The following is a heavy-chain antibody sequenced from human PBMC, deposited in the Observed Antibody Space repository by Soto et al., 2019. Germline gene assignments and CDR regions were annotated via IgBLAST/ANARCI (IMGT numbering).Heavy chain of an antibody. Sequence: EVQLVESGGDLVQPGGSLRLSCAASGFTFSNYWMHWVRQAPGKGLMWVSRINTDGSRATSADSVQGRFGISRDNAKNTVYLQMNSLRAEDTAVYYCARVKLGSYDWVDPWGQGTLVTVSS. D-gene: IGHD3-16*01. V-gene: IGHV3-74*01. CDR2: INTDGSRA. J-gene: IGHJ5*02. CDR3: ARVKLGSYDWVDP. CDR1: GFTFSNYW.